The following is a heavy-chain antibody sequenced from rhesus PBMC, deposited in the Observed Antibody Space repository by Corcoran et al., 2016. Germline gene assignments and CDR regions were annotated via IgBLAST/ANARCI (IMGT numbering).Heavy chain of an antibody. V-gene: IGHV1-138*01. CDR1: GYTYSDNY. J-gene: IGHJ4*01. CDR3: ARRRVATVAAPY. Sequence: MQLVQPGAEVKKPGFSVKVSCKALGYTYSDNYMHWLRQAPGNGLEWVEETTPKTGVKNYAQKCKGRLSMNRDNSTSTAYMELSSLRSDDTAVYYCARRRVATVAAPYWGQGVRVTVSS. CDR2: TTPKTGVK. D-gene: IGHD4-29*01.